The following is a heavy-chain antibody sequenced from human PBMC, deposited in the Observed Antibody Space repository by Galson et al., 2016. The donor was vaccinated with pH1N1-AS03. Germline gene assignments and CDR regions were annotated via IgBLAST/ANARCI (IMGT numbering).Heavy chain of an antibody. Sequence: SVKVSCKASGYTVTTYGITWVRRAPGQGLEWMGWISAFSGNTVYAQSLQGRVTISIDTSTTTVYMELRNLGSDDTAVYYCASRLQGVVGFRDAFDIWGQGTLLTVSS. V-gene: IGHV1-18*01. D-gene: IGHD3-10*01. J-gene: IGHJ3*02. CDR3: ASRLQGVVGFRDAFDI. CDR1: GYTVTTYG. CDR2: ISAFSGNT.